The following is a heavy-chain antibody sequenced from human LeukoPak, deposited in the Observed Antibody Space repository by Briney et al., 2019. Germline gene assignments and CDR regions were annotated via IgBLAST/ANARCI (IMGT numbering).Heavy chain of an antibody. V-gene: IGHV4-34*01. J-gene: IGHJ6*04. CDR3: ARDVVVPAAMRGYYYYYGMDV. D-gene: IGHD2-2*01. CDR1: GGSYSGYY. Sequence: PSETLSLTCAVYGGSYSGYYWSWIRQRPGKGLEWIGEINHSGSTNYNPSLKSRVTISVDTSKNQFSLKLSSVTAADTAVYYCARDVVVPAAMRGYYYYYGMDVWGKGTTVTVSS. CDR2: INHSGST.